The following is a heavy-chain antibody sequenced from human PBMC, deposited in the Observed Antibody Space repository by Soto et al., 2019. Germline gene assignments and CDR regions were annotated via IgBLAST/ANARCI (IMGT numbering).Heavy chain of an antibody. CDR3: ARTYSSGWLPLIPYYGMDV. V-gene: IGHV4-34*01. Sequence: SETLSLTCAVYGGSFSGYYWSWTRQPPGKGLEWIGEINHSGSTNYNPSLKSRVTISVDTSKNQFSLKLSSVTAADTAVYYCARTYSSGWLPLIPYYGMDVWGQGTPVTVS. CDR2: INHSGST. J-gene: IGHJ6*02. CDR1: GGSFSGYY. D-gene: IGHD6-19*01.